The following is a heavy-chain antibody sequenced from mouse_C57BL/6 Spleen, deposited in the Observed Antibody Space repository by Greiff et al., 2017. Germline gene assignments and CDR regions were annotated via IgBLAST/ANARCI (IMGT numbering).Heavy chain of an antibody. J-gene: IGHJ1*03. CDR3: ARCYGNYVWYFDV. CDR1: GYTFTSYG. D-gene: IGHD2-1*01. V-gene: IGHV1-81*01. CDR2: IYPRSGNT. Sequence: QVQLKQSGAELARPGASVKLSCKASGYTFTSYGISWVKQRTGQGLEWIGEIYPRSGNTYYNEKFKGKATLTADKSSSTAYMELRSLTSEDSAVYFCARCYGNYVWYFDVWGTGTTVTVSS.